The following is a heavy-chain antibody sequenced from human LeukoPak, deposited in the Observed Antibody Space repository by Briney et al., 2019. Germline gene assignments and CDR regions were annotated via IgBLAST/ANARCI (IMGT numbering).Heavy chain of an antibody. Sequence: GGSLRFSCAASGFTFSSYGMHWVRQAPGKGLVWVSRINSDGSSTSYADSVKGRFTISRDNAKNTLYLQMNSLRAEDTAVYYCARGLRCSSTSCNKYYYYYYMDVWGKGTTVTVSS. V-gene: IGHV3-74*01. J-gene: IGHJ6*03. CDR2: INSDGSST. CDR1: GFTFSSYG. CDR3: ARGLRCSSTSCNKYYYYYYMDV. D-gene: IGHD2-2*01.